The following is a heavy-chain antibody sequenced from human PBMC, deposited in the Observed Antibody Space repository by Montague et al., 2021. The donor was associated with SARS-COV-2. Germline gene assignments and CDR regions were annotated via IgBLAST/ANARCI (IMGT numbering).Heavy chain of an antibody. CDR3: ARRYSATLPAVY. V-gene: IGHV4-34*01. CDR2: ISHSGGT. CDR1: GGSFSGYY. J-gene: IGHJ4*02. D-gene: IGHD2-15*01. Sequence: SETLSLTCAVYGGSFSGYYWSWIRQPPGKGLEWIGEISHSGGTNYNPSLKSRVTISIDTSKNQFSLKLSSVTAADTAVYYCARRYSATLPAVYWGQGTLVTVSS.